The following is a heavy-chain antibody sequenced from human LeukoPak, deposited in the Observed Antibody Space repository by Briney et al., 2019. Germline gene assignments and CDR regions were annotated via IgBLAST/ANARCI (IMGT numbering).Heavy chain of an antibody. D-gene: IGHD3-10*01. J-gene: IGHJ4*02. CDR2: ISSSSSYI. Sequence: GGSLRLSCAASGFTFSSYSMNWVRQAPGKGLEWVSSISSSSSYIYYADSVKGRFTISRGNAKNSLYLQMNSLRAEDTAVYYCARGKVLLWFGESLDYWGQGTLVTVSS. V-gene: IGHV3-21*01. CDR1: GFTFSSYS. CDR3: ARGKVLLWFGESLDY.